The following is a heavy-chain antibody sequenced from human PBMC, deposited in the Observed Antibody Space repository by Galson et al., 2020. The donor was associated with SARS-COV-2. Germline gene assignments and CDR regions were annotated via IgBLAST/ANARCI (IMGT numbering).Heavy chain of an antibody. CDR3: VMGGGFDT. J-gene: IGHJ3*02. D-gene: IGHD1-26*01. V-gene: IGHV4-38-2*01. CDR1: GYSISSGYY. CDR2: IYDSGST. Sequence: SQTLSLTCVLYGYSISSGYYWGWIRQAPGKGLEWIGSIYDSGSTYYNPSIKSRVTISVDTSKNQFSLNLRSVTAADQAVYYCVMGGGFDTWGPGTMVTASS.